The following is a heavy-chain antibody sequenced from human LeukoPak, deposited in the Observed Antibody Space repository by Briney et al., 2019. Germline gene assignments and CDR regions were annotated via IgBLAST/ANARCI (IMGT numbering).Heavy chain of an antibody. CDR3: ARGTTDIVAEISDAFDI. J-gene: IGHJ3*02. V-gene: IGHV3-30-3*01. CDR1: GLIVSSNY. CDR2: ISYDASNK. D-gene: IGHD5-12*01. Sequence: GGSLRLSCAASGLIVSSNYMSWARQAPGKGLEWVAAISYDASNKYYAVSVRGRFTISRDNSRNTLFLQMNSLRADDTAVYYCARGTTDIVAEISDAFDIWGQGTVVTVSS.